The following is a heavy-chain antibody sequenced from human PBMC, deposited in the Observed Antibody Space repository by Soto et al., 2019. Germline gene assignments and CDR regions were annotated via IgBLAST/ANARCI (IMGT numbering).Heavy chain of an antibody. CDR3: ARDHLGCISISCYPTPLAFYI. D-gene: IGHD2-2*01. J-gene: IGHJ3*02. CDR1: AYTFTSYG. Sequence: ASVKVSCKASAYTFTSYGISWVLQAPGQGLEWMGWISAYNGNTNYAQKLQGRVTMTTDTSTTTAYIELRSLRSDDTAVYYCARDHLGCISISCYPTPLAFYIWGQGTMVTVSS. CDR2: ISAYNGNT. V-gene: IGHV1-18*01.